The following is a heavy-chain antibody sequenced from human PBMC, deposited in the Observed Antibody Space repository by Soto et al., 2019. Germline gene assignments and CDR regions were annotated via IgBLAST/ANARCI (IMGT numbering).Heavy chain of an antibody. CDR3: ARDRGLGYCSSTGCPPLSMDV. V-gene: IGHV6-1*01. CDR1: GDSVSSNSAA. Sequence: PSQTLSLTCAISGDSVSSNSAAWNWIRQSPSRGLEWLGRTYYRSKWYNDYAVSVKSRITINPDTSKNQFSLQLNSVTPEDTAVYYCARDRGLGYCSSTGCPPLSMDVWGKGTTVTVSS. CDR2: TYYRSKWYN. D-gene: IGHD2-2*01. J-gene: IGHJ6*03.